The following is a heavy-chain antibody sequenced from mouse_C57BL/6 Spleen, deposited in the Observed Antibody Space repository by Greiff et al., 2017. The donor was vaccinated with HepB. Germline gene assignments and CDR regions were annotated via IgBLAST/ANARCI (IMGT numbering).Heavy chain of an antibody. CDR2: IDPSDSYT. Sequence: QVQLQQPGAELVMPGASVKLSCKASGYTFTSYWMHWVKQRPGQGLEWIGEIDPSDSYTNYNQKFKGKSTLTVDKYSSTDYMQLSRLTSEDSAVYYCARSYYDDEYFDVWGTGTTVTVAS. CDR3: ARSYYDDEYFDV. D-gene: IGHD2-4*01. CDR1: GYTFTSYW. J-gene: IGHJ1*03. V-gene: IGHV1-69*01.